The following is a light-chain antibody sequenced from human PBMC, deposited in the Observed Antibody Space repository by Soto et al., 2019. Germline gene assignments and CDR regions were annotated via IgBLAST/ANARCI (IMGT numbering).Light chain of an antibody. V-gene: IGKV1-9*01. CDR3: QQLNTYPLT. CDR2: TAS. CDR1: QGINSF. Sequence: DIQLTQSPSFLSASVGDRVTITCRASQGINSFLAWYQQKPGKAPKLLIYTASTLQTGVPSRFSGTGFGTEFPLTISSLQPEDFATYYCQQLNTYPLTFGGGTKVEIK. J-gene: IGKJ4*02.